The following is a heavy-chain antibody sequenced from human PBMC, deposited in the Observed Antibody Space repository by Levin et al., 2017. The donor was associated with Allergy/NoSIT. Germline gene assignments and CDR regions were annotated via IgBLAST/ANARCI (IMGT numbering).Heavy chain of an antibody. CDR1: GFTFSSYA. Sequence: GESLKISCAASGFTFSSYAMHWVRQAPGKGLEWVAVISYDGSNKYYADSVKGRFTISRDNSKNTLYLQMNSLRAEDTAVYYCARDYCGGDCYDYWGQGTLVTVSS. D-gene: IGHD2-21*01. J-gene: IGHJ4*02. V-gene: IGHV3-30-3*01. CDR2: ISYDGSNK. CDR3: ARDYCGGDCYDY.